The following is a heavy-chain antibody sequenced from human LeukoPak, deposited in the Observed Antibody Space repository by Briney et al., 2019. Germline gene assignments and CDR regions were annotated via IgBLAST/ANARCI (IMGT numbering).Heavy chain of an antibody. CDR2: IKRDGSEK. Sequence: GGSLRLSCVASGFSFSTNWMDWVRQARGKGLEWVANIKRDGSEKNYVDSVKGRFTISRDNAKNSLYLEMNSLRAEDTAVYYCAKEGNWNLDYWGQGALVTVSS. CDR3: AKEGNWNLDY. CDR1: GFSFSTNW. D-gene: IGHD1-1*01. J-gene: IGHJ4*02. V-gene: IGHV3-7*01.